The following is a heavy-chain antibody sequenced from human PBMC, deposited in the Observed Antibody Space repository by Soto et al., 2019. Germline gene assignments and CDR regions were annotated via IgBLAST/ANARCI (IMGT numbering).Heavy chain of an antibody. CDR1: GGTFSSYA. J-gene: IGHJ4*02. CDR3: ARDDTDSSSWPPSPGY. V-gene: IGHV1-69*13. Sequence: ASVKVSCKASGGTFSSYAISWVRQAPGQGLEWMGGIIPIFGTANYAQKFQGRVTITADESTSTAYMELSSLRSEDTAVYYCARDDTDSSSWPPSPGYWGQGTLVTDSS. CDR2: IIPIFGTA. D-gene: IGHD6-13*01.